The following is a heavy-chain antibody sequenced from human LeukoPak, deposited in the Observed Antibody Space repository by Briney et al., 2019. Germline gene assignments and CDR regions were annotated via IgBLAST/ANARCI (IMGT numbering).Heavy chain of an antibody. D-gene: IGHD3-22*01. CDR3: ARVFSDSSGYPFDY. CDR2: LYYSGNT. Sequence: SDTLSLTCTVSGRPLRTYYWIWIPQPPGKALEESGYLYYSGNTKYNPSLKSRLHISVDTSKNQFSLRLNSVTAADTAVYFCARVFSDSSGYPFDYWGQGTLVTVSS. V-gene: IGHV4-59*07. CDR1: GRPLRTYY. J-gene: IGHJ4*02.